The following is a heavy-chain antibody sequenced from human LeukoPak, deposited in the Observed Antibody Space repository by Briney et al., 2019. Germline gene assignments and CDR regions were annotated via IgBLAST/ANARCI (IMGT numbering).Heavy chain of an antibody. CDR3: ARHIYYGSGSLNWFDP. CDR2: IYYSGST. D-gene: IGHD3-10*01. CDR1: GGSISSYY. J-gene: IGHJ5*02. Sequence: SETLSLTCTVSGGSISSYYWSWIRQPPGKGLEWIGSIYYSGSTYYNPSLKSRVTISVDTSKNQFSLKLSSVTAADTAVYYCARHIYYGSGSLNWFDPWGQGTLVTVSS. V-gene: IGHV4-59*05.